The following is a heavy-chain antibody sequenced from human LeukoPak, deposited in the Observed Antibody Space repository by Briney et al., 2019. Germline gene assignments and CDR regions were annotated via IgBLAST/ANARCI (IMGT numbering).Heavy chain of an antibody. CDR2: ISSDASVI. V-gene: IGHV3-48*01. CDR3: ARDYFWASDY. D-gene: IGHD2/OR15-2a*01. CDR1: GFTFSNHN. Sequence: GGSLRLSCAASGFTFSNHNMNWVRQPPGKGLEWISYISSDASVIYYADSVKGRFTISRDNAKNSLFLQMTSLSAEDTAVYYCARDYFWASDYWGQGTLVTVSS. J-gene: IGHJ4*02.